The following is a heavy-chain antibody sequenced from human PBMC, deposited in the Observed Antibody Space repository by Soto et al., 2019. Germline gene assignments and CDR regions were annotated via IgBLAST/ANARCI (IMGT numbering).Heavy chain of an antibody. CDR3: ARDRSDLLNSFDALDI. Sequence: PSETLSLTCTVSGGSVSSGSHYWSWIRQPPGEGLEWIAYIPYTGSTNYNPSLKRRVTISVDMSKNQFSLKLTSVTAADTAVYYCARDRSDLLNSFDALDIWGQGTMVT. CDR1: GGSVSSGSHY. J-gene: IGHJ3*02. CDR2: IPYTGST. V-gene: IGHV4-61*01.